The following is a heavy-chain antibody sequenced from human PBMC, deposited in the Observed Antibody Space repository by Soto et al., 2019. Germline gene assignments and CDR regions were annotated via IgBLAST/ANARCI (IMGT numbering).Heavy chain of an antibody. J-gene: IGHJ3*02. Sequence: GGSLRLSCAASGFTFSSYSMTWVRQAPGKGLEWVSAIGTAGDTYYPGSVKGRFTISRENAKNSLYLQMNSLRAGDTVVYYCAREREDAFDIWGQGTMVTVSS. V-gene: IGHV3-13*01. CDR1: GFTFSSYS. CDR2: IGTAGDT. CDR3: AREREDAFDI.